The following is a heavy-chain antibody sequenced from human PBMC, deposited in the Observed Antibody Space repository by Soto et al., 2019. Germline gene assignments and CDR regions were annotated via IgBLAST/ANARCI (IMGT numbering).Heavy chain of an antibody. Sequence: GESLKISCKGSGYSFTSYWISWVRQMPGKGLDWMGTIDPSDSYTNYSPSFQGHVTMSADKSISTAYLQWRSLKASDTAMYYCARHPAIAVAGAVYGMDVWGQGTTVTVSS. V-gene: IGHV5-10-1*01. J-gene: IGHJ6*02. CDR1: GYSFTSYW. CDR3: ARHPAIAVAGAVYGMDV. CDR2: IDPSDSYT. D-gene: IGHD6-19*01.